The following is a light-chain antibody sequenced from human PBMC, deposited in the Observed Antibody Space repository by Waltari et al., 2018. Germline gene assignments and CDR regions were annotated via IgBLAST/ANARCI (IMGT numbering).Light chain of an antibody. CDR1: QSVSTY. CDR3: QQRSSGPPVT. J-gene: IGKJ5*01. CDR2: NAS. V-gene: IGKV3-11*01. Sequence: EVVLTQSPPTLSLSPGERATLPCRASQSVSTYLAWYQHKPRQPPRLLIFNASYRATGVPTRFSGSGSGTDFTLTISSLEPEDFAVYYCQQRSSGPPVTFGQGTRVEI.